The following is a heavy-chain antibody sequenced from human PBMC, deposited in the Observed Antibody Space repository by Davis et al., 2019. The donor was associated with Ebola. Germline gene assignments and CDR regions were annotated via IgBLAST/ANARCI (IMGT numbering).Heavy chain of an antibody. V-gene: IGHV4-59*11. CDR3: ARFGHGAY. Sequence: PSETLSLTCTVSDASISGHYWNWFRQPPGKGLEWIGFISGSGRTSYNPSLRSRITISADTSKNQFSLNLSSVTAADTAVYFCARFGHGAYWGQGTLLTVSS. D-gene: IGHD3-16*01. CDR2: ISGSGRT. J-gene: IGHJ4*02. CDR1: DASISGHY.